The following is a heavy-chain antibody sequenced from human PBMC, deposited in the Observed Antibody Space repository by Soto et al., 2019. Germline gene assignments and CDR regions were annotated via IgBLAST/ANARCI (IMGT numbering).Heavy chain of an antibody. CDR1: RYTFSDYY. CDR2: INPNSGGT. CDR3: AREPATAKPEGVDF. J-gene: IGHJ4*02. Sequence: SVKVSCKASRYTFSDYYIHWVRQAPGQGLEWMGWINPNSGGTKYAPKFQGGVTMTRDTSITTAYMELSRLRSGDTAVYYCAREPATAKPEGVDFWGQGTLVTVSS. D-gene: IGHD1-1*01. V-gene: IGHV1-2*02.